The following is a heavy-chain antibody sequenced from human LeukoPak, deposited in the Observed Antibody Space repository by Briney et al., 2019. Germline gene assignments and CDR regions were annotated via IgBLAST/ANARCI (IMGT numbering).Heavy chain of an antibody. CDR3: ARDDIVVVPAAKPYYYGMDV. CDR2: ISAYNGNT. Sequence: ASVKVSCKASGYTFTSYGISWVRQAPGQGLEWMGWISAYNGNTNYAQKLQGRVTMTTDTSTSTAYMELRSLRSDDTAVYYCARDDIVVVPAAKPYYYGMDVWGQGTTVTVSS. V-gene: IGHV1-18*01. D-gene: IGHD2-2*01. J-gene: IGHJ6*02. CDR1: GYTFTSYG.